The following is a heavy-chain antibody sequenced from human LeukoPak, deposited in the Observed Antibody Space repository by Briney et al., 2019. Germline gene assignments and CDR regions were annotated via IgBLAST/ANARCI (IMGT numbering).Heavy chain of an antibody. CDR2: INAGNGNS. V-gene: IGHV1-3*01. D-gene: IGHD3-10*01. J-gene: IGHJ4*02. CDR1: GYTFTSYY. Sequence: ASVKVSCKASGYTFTSYYMHWVRQAPGQRLEWMGWINAGNGNSKYSQKFQDRVTITRDTSASTAYMELSSLKSEDTAVYYCARGILWFGELSSLGYWGQGTLVTVSS. CDR3: ARGILWFGELSSLGY.